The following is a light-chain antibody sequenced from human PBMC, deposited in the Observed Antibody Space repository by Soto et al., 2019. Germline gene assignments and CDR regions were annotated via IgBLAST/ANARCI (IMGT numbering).Light chain of an antibody. V-gene: IGKV3-11*01. CDR1: QSVSSF. J-gene: IGKJ5*01. Sequence: ETVLTPSPATLSLSPGYGATLSCMASQSVSSFLAWYQQKPGQAPRLLIYDASNRATGIPPRFSGSGSGTEFTLTISSLQSEDFAVYFCQQYHQWPITFGQGTRLEIK. CDR2: DAS. CDR3: QQYHQWPIT.